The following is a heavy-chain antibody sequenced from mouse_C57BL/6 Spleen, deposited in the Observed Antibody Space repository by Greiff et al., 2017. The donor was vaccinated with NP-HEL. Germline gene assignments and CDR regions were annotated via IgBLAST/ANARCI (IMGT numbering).Heavy chain of an antibody. CDR3: ARSTVVDY. CDR1: GYTFTSYW. V-gene: IGHV1-52*01. Sequence: VQLQQPGAELVRPGSSVKLSCKASGYTFTSYWIHWVKQRPIQGLEWIGNIDPSDSETHYNQKFKDKATLTVDKSSSTAYMQLSSLTSEDSAVYYCARSTVVDYWGQGTTLTVSS. J-gene: IGHJ2*01. CDR2: IDPSDSET. D-gene: IGHD1-1*01.